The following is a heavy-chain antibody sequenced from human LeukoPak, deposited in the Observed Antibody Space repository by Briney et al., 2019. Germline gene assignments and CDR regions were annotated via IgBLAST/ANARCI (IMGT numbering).Heavy chain of an antibody. V-gene: IGHV3-30*18. J-gene: IGHJ4*02. CDR2: ISYDGSNK. D-gene: IGHD1-1*01. Sequence: GGSLRLSCAASGFTFSSYGMHWVRQAPGKGLEWVAVISYDGSNKYYADSVKGRFTISRDNSKNTLYLQMNSLRAEDTAVYYCAKEPLRGTMRSDYWGQGTLVTVSS. CDR3: AKEPLRGTMRSDY. CDR1: GFTFSSYG.